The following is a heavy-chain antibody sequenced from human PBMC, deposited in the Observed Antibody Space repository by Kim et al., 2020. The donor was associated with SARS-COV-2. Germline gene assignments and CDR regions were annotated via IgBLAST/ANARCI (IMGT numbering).Heavy chain of an antibody. CDR2: INHSGST. D-gene: IGHD6-19*01. Sequence: SETLSLTCAVYGGSFSGYYWSWIRQPPGKGLEWIGEINHSGSTNYNPSLKSRVTISVDTSKNQFSLKLSSVTAADTAVYYCAGGEGYSSGWYGYWGQGTLVTVSS. CDR3: AGGEGYSSGWYGY. J-gene: IGHJ4*02. CDR1: GGSFSGYY. V-gene: IGHV4-34*01.